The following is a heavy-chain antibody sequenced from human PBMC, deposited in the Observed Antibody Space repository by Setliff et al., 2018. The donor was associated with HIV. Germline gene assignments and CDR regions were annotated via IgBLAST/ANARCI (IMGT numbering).Heavy chain of an antibody. CDR2: IYYSGST. D-gene: IGHD3-3*01. Sequence: SETLSLTCTVSGGSISSYYWSWIRQPPGKGLEWIGYIYYSGSTNYNPSPKSRVTISVDTSKNQFPLKLSSVIAADTAVYYCARIFGDQGYYYGMDVWGQGTTVTVSS. CDR3: ARIFGDQGYYYGMDV. V-gene: IGHV4-59*01. CDR1: GGSISSYY. J-gene: IGHJ6*02.